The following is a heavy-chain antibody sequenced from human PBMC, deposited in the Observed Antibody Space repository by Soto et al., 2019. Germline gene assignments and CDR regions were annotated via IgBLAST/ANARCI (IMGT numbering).Heavy chain of an antibody. CDR1: GGTFSKYA. V-gene: IGHV1-69*01. D-gene: IGHD3-22*01. Sequence: QVQLVQSGAEMQQPGASVRVSCKASGGTFSKYAFSWVRQAPGQGLEWLGGTIPMFGTPNYAQKFQGRVAFSADESTATGYMEWSSLRFEGTAVYFCARPPRDRNSYYGMAVLGLGTTVTVSS. J-gene: IGHJ6*02. CDR2: TIPMFGTP. CDR3: ARPPRDRNSYYGMAV.